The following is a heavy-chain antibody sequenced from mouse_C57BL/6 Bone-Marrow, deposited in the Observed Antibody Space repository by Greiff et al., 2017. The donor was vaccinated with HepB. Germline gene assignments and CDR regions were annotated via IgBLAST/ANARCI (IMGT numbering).Heavy chain of an antibody. J-gene: IGHJ3*01. Sequence: EVHLVESGEGLVKPGGSLKLSCAASGFTFSSYAMSWVRQTPEKRLEWVAYISSGGDYIYYADTVKGRFTISRDNARNTLYLQMSSLKSEDTAMYYCTRDHYYGSSSWFAYWGQGTLVTVSA. CDR3: TRDHYYGSSSWFAY. CDR2: ISSGGDYI. CDR1: GFTFSSYA. V-gene: IGHV5-9-1*02. D-gene: IGHD1-1*01.